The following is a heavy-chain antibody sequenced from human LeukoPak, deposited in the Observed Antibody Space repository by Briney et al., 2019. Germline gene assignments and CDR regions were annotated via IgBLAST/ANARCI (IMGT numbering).Heavy chain of an antibody. CDR1: GGSFSGYY. V-gene: IGHV4-34*01. CDR2: INHSGST. J-gene: IGHJ4*02. CDR3: ARTPSGSYWLYYFDY. D-gene: IGHD1-26*01. Sequence: RTSETLSLTCAVYGGSFSGYYWSWIRQPPGKGLEWIGEINHSGSTNYNPSLKSRVTMSVDTSKNQFSLKLSSVTAADTAVYYCARTPSGSYWLYYFDYWGQGTLVTVSS.